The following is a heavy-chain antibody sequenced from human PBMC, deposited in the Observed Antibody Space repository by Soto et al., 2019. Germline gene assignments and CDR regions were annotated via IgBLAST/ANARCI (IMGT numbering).Heavy chain of an antibody. V-gene: IGHV3-13*01. J-gene: IGHJ3*02. D-gene: IGHD6-13*01. CDR1: GFTFSSYD. Sequence: GGSLRLSCAASGFTFSSYDMHWVRQATGKGLEWVSAIGTAGDTYYPGSVKGRFTISRENAKNSLYLQMNSLRAEDTAVYYCARVPKTAAGPLGAFDIWGQGTMVTVSS. CDR3: ARVPKTAAGPLGAFDI. CDR2: IGTAGDT.